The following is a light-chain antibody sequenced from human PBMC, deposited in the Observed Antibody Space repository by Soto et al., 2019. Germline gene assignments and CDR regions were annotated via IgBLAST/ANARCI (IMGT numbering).Light chain of an antibody. Sequence: IQVTQSPSSLSASVGDRVTITCRASQDISSYLAWYQQKPGKAPTLLIYAASTLQTGVPSRFSGSGSGTEFTLTISSLQPEDSATYYCRQHNSLPITFGQGTRLEIK. CDR1: QDISSY. CDR3: RQHNSLPIT. J-gene: IGKJ5*01. CDR2: AAS. V-gene: IGKV1-9*01.